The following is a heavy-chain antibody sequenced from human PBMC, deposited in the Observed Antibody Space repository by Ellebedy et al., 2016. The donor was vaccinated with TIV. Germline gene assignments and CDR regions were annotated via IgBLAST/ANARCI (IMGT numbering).Heavy chain of an antibody. CDR2: INPSGGST. CDR3: ARGVVAGKGGGY. Sequence: AASVKVSCKASGYTFTSYYMHWVRQAPGQGLEWMGIINPSGGSTSYAQKFQGRVTMTRDTSISTAYMELSRLRSDDTAVYYCARGVVAGKGGGYWGQGTLVTVSS. CDR1: GYTFTSYY. V-gene: IGHV1-46*01. J-gene: IGHJ4*02. D-gene: IGHD6-19*01.